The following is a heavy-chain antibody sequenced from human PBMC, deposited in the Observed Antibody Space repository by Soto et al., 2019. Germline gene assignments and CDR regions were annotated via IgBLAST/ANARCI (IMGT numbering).Heavy chain of an antibody. CDR3: ARARNLLTGYYKGGFYYFDF. CDR2: IYYSGST. J-gene: IGHJ4*02. Sequence: SETLSLTCTVSGGSISSGGYYWSWIRQHPGKGLEWIGYIYYSGSTYYNPSLKSRVTISLHTSNNQFSLTLDSVTAADTAVYYCARARNLLTGYYKGGFYYFDFWGQGTLVTVS. CDR1: GGSISSGGYY. V-gene: IGHV4-31*03. D-gene: IGHD3-9*01.